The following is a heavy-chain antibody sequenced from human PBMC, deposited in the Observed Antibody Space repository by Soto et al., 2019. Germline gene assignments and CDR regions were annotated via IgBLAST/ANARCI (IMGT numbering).Heavy chain of an antibody. D-gene: IGHD3-3*01. Sequence: PGGSLRLSCAASGFTFSSYSMNWVRQAPGKGLEWVSSISSSSSYIYYADSVKGRFTISRDNAKNSLYLQMNSLRAEDTAVYYCARESYDFWSGYKYYYGMDVWGQGTTVTVSS. CDR2: ISSSSSYI. CDR1: GFTFSSYS. J-gene: IGHJ6*02. CDR3: ARESYDFWSGYKYYYGMDV. V-gene: IGHV3-21*01.